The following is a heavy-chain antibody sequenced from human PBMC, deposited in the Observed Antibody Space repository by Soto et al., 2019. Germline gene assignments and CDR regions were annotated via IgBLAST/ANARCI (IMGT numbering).Heavy chain of an antibody. V-gene: IGHV3-66*01. D-gene: IGHD2-2*01. CDR3: ARDIVVVPAARIDY. CDR2: IYSGGST. Sequence: GGSLRLSCAASGFTVSINYMSWVRQAPGKGLEWVSVIYSGGSTYYADSVKGRFTISRDNSKNTLYLQMNSLRAEDTAVYYCARDIVVVPAARIDYWGQGTLVTVSS. J-gene: IGHJ4*02. CDR1: GFTVSINY.